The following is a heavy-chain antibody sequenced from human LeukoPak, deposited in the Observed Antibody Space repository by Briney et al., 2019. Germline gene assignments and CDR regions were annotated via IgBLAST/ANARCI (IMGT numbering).Heavy chain of an antibody. J-gene: IGHJ4*02. CDR1: GFTVGSGR. CDR3: ARDKWELVL. D-gene: IGHD1-26*01. Sequence: GGSLRLSCAASGFTVGSGRRMSWVRQAPGEGLEWVANIKQDGSEKYYVDSVKGRFTISRDNAKNSLYLQMNSLRAEDTAVYYCARDKWELVLWGQGTLVTVSS. V-gene: IGHV3-7*01. CDR2: IKQDGSEK.